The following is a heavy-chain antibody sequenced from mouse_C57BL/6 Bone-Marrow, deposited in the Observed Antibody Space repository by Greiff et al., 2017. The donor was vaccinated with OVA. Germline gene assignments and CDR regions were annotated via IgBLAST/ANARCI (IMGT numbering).Heavy chain of an antibody. Sequence: EVQGVESGGGLVKPGGSLKLSCAASGFTFSSYAMSWVRQTPEKRLEWVATISDGGSYTYYPDNVKGRFTISRDNAKNNLYLQMSHLKSEDTAMYYCARSYDGSDYAMDYWGQGTSVTVSS. CDR1: GFTFSSYA. D-gene: IGHD2-3*01. J-gene: IGHJ4*01. V-gene: IGHV5-4*01. CDR3: ARSYDGSDYAMDY. CDR2: ISDGGSYT.